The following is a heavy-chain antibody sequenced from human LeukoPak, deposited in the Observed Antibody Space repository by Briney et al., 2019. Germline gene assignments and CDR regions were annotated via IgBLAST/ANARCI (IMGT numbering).Heavy chain of an antibody. V-gene: IGHV1-18*01. Sequence: GASVKVSCTASGYTFTSYGISWVRQAPGQGLEWMGWISAYNGNTNYAQKLQGRVTITTDTSTSTAYMELRSLRSDDTAVYYCARVHTLYYDFWSGYFAIQNNWFDPWGQGTLVTVSS. D-gene: IGHD3-3*01. CDR3: ARVHTLYYDFWSGYFAIQNNWFDP. J-gene: IGHJ5*02. CDR1: GYTFTSYG. CDR2: ISAYNGNT.